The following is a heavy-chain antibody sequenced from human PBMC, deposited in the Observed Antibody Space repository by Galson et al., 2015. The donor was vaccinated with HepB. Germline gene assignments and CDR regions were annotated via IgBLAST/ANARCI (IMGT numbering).Heavy chain of an antibody. V-gene: IGHV1-69*13. CDR3: ARANYGDYGGGWFDP. CDR2: IIPIFGTA. J-gene: IGHJ5*02. Sequence: SVKVSCKASGGTFSSYAISWVRQAPGQGLEWMGGIIPIFGTANYAQKFQGRVTITADESTSTAYMELSSLRSEDTAVYYRARANYGDYGGGWFDPWGQGTLVTVSS. D-gene: IGHD4-17*01. CDR1: GGTFSSYA.